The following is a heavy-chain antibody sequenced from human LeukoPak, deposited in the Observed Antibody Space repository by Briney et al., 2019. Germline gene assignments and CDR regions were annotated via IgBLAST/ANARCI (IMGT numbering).Heavy chain of an antibody. CDR1: GGSISNGVYY. CDR2: IYYSGST. D-gene: IGHD6-19*01. Sequence: PSETLSLTCTVSGGSISNGVYYWSWIRQHPGKGLEWIGYIYYSGSTYYSPSLKSRLTMSVDTSKNQLSLQLTSVTAADTAVYYCTKATQWLAFDYWGRGTLVTVSS. CDR3: TKATQWLAFDY. V-gene: IGHV4-31*08. J-gene: IGHJ4*02.